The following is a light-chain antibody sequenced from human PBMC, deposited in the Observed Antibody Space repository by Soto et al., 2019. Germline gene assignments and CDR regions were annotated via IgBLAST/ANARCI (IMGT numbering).Light chain of an antibody. CDR3: SSFRVNRLYV. V-gene: IGLV2-14*01. J-gene: IGLJ1*01. CDR1: SSDVGGYNA. CDR2: EVT. Sequence: QSALTQPASVSGSPGQTITISCTGTSSDVGGYNAVSWYQHRPGKAPKLIIYEVTHRPAGISDRFSASKSGNTASLTISGLQAEDEGDYYCSSFRVNRLYVFGTGTKVTVL.